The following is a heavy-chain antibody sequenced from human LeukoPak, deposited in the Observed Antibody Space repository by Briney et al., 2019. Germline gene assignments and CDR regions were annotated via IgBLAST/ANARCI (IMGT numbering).Heavy chain of an antibody. CDR2: IIDSGNSI. V-gene: IGHV3-23*01. CDR3: AKDPIFSGSYGFFDY. D-gene: IGHD1-26*01. CDR1: GFTFSSCA. J-gene: IGHJ4*02. Sequence: SGGSLRLSCAASGFTFSSCAMSWVRQAPGKGLEWVSTIIDSGNSIYYADSAEGRFTISRDNSKNTLYLQMNSLRAGDTAVYYCAKDPIFSGSYGFFDYWGLGTLVTVSS.